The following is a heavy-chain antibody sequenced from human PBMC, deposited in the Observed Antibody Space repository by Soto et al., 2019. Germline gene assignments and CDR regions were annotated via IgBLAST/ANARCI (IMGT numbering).Heavy chain of an antibody. V-gene: IGHV3-30*18. D-gene: IGHD4-4*01. CDR2: ISYDGSNK. J-gene: IGHJ4*02. CDR1: GFTFSSYG. Sequence: QVQLVESGGGVVQPGRSLRLSCAASGFTFSSYGMHWVRQAPGKGLEWVAVISYDGSNKYYADSVKGRFTISRDNSKNTLYLQMNSLRAEDTAVYYCAKTIAVYSNYPDYWGQGTLVTVSS. CDR3: AKTIAVYSNYPDY.